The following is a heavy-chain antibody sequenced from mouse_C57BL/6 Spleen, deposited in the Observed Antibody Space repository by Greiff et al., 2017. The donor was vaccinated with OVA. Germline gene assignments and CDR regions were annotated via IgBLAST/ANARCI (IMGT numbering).Heavy chain of an antibody. J-gene: IGHJ2*01. Sequence: QVQLQQPGAELVKPGASVKMSCKASGYTFTSYWITWVKQRPGQGLEWIGDIYPGSGSTNYNEKFNSKATLTVDTSSSTACMQLSSLTSEDSAVYYCARWDYYGSSYGYWGKGTTLTVSS. CDR3: ARWDYYGSSYGY. V-gene: IGHV1-55*01. CDR2: IYPGSGST. CDR1: GYTFTSYW. D-gene: IGHD1-1*01.